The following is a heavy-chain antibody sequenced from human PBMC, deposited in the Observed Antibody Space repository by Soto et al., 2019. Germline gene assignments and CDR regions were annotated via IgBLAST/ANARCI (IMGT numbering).Heavy chain of an antibody. CDR3: ASQRRDGYFGDY. CDR1: GFPFNSYW. Sequence: EVQLVESGGGLVQPGGSLRLSCVGSGFPFNSYWMTWVRQAPGKGLEWMANIKQDGSEKHYVDSVKGRFTISRDNAKNSLSLQMNSLRAEDTAVYYCASQRRDGYFGDYWGQGTLVTVSS. CDR2: IKQDGSEK. J-gene: IGHJ4*02. V-gene: IGHV3-7*01. D-gene: IGHD5-12*01.